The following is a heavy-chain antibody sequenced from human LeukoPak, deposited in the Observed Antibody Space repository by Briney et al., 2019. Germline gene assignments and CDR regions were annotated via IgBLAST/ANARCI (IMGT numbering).Heavy chain of an antibody. Sequence: ASVKVSCKASGYTFTSYGISWVRQAPGQGLEWMGWISAYNGNTNYAQKLQGRVTMTTDTSTSTAYMELRSLRSDDTAVYYCAREGRGPYCSSTSRYYYYYYGMDVWGQGTTVTVSS. V-gene: IGHV1-18*01. CDR1: GYTFTSYG. CDR3: AREGRGPYCSSTSRYYYYYYGMDV. D-gene: IGHD2-2*01. J-gene: IGHJ6*02. CDR2: ISAYNGNT.